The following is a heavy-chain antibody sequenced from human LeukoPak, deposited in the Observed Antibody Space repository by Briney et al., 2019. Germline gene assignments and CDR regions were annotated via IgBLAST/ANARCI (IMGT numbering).Heavy chain of an antibody. D-gene: IGHD1/OR15-1a*01. CDR1: GGSFSGYY. CDR3: ARNNHY. V-gene: IGHV4-34*01. CDR2: INHSGST. Sequence: SETLSLTCAVYGGSFSGYYWSWIRQPPGKGLEWIGEINHSGSTNNNPSLKSRVTISVDTSKNQFSLKLSSVTAADTAVYYCARNNHYWGQGTLVTVSS. J-gene: IGHJ4*02.